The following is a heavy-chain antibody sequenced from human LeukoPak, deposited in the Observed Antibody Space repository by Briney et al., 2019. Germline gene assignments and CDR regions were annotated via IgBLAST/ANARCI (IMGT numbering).Heavy chain of an antibody. V-gene: IGHV4-30-2*01. J-gene: IGHJ4*02. D-gene: IGHD4-17*01. CDR2: IYHSGTTY. Sequence: PSQTLSLTCTVSGDSISSGGYYWSWIRQPPGKGLECIGYIYHSGTTYYYNPSLKSRVTISVDRSKSQFSLKVTSVTAADTAVYYCARAGDGDPYFDYWGQGTLVTVSP. CDR3: ARAGDGDPYFDY. CDR1: GDSISSGGYY.